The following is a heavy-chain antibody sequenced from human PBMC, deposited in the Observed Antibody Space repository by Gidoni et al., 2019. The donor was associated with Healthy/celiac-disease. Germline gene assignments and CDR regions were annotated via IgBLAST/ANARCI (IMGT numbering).Heavy chain of an antibody. V-gene: IGHV1-2*02. CDR3: ARDSGTAAVFDP. CDR2: INPNSGGT. CDR1: GYTFTGYY. D-gene: IGHD6-25*01. J-gene: IGHJ5*02. Sequence: QVQLVQSGAEVKKPGASVKVSCKASGYTFTGYYMHWLRQAPGKGLEWMGWINPNSGGTNYAQNFQGRVTMTRDTSISTAYMELSRLRSDDTAVYYCARDSGTAAVFDPWGQGTLVTVSS.